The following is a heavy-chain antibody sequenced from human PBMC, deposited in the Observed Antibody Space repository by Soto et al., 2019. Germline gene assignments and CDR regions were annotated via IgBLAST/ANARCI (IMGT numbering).Heavy chain of an antibody. Sequence: PGESLKISCKGSGYSFTSYWISWVRQMPGKGLEWMGRIDPSDSYTNYSPSFQGHVTISADKSISTAYLQWSSLKASDTAMYYCATMARNSISSVGTNYYYYGMDVWGQGTTVTVSS. J-gene: IGHJ6*02. V-gene: IGHV5-10-1*01. CDR1: GYSFTSYW. D-gene: IGHD6-6*01. CDR3: ATMARNSISSVGTNYYYYGMDV. CDR2: IDPSDSYT.